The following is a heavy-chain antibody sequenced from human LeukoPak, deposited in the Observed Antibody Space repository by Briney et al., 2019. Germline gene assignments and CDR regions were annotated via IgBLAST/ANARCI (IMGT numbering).Heavy chain of an antibody. V-gene: IGHV4-34*01. Sequence: KPSETLSLTCAVYGGSFSGYYWSWIRQPPGKGLEWIGEINHSGSTNYNPSLKSRVTISVDTSKNQFSLRLSSVTAADTAVYYCASYGSGSYYVDYWGQGTLVTVSS. D-gene: IGHD3-10*01. J-gene: IGHJ4*02. CDR1: GGSFSGYY. CDR2: INHSGST. CDR3: ASYGSGSYYVDY.